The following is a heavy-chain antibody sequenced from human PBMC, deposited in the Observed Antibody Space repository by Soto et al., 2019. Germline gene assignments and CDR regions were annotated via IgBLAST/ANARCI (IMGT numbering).Heavy chain of an antibody. D-gene: IGHD2-8*02. CDR1: GFTFSSDG. Sequence: GGSLRLSCAASGFTFSSDGMHWVRQAPGKGLEWVAVIWYDGSNKYYADSVKGRFTISRDNSKNTLYLQMNSLRAEDTAVYYCARDDRWERTGFYYWGQGTLVTVSS. J-gene: IGHJ4*02. CDR3: ARDDRWERTGFYY. V-gene: IGHV3-33*01. CDR2: IWYDGSNK.